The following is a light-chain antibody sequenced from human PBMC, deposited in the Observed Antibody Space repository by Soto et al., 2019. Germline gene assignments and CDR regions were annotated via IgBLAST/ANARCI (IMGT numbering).Light chain of an antibody. CDR3: QQHGSSPPSWT. CDR2: GAS. V-gene: IGKV3-20*01. J-gene: IGKJ1*01. Sequence: EIVLTQSPGTLSLAPGERATLFCRVSQIVTSSYLAWYRQKPGQAPRLLIYGASSRATGIPDRFSGSGSGTDFTLTISRLEPEDFAVYYCQQHGSSPPSWTFGQGTKVEIK. CDR1: QIVTSSY.